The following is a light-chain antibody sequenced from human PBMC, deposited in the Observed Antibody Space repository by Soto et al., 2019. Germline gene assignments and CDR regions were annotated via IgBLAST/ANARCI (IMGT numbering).Light chain of an antibody. V-gene: IGKV1-12*01. J-gene: IGKJ2*01. Sequence: DLQMTQSPSSVSASVGDKVTITCRASQSIGSWLVWYQQKPGKAPKLLISDAGNLESGVPSRFNVSVNGTNFTLHNTNLHPEAFSTYYCQKANIVPFTFCQGTKVEIK. CDR3: QKANIVPFT. CDR2: DAG. CDR1: QSIGSW.